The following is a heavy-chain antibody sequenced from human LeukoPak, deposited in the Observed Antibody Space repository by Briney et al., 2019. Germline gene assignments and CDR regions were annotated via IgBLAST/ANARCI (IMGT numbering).Heavy chain of an antibody. CDR2: ISSSSSYI. CDR1: GFTFSSYS. D-gene: IGHD2-15*01. V-gene: IGHV3-21*01. Sequence: GGSLRLSCAASGFTFSSYSMNWVRQAPGKVLEWVSSISSSSSYIYYADSVKGRFTISRDNAKNSLYLQMNSLRAEDTAVYYCAREEVAAALDYWGQGTLVTVSS. CDR3: AREEVAAALDY. J-gene: IGHJ4*02.